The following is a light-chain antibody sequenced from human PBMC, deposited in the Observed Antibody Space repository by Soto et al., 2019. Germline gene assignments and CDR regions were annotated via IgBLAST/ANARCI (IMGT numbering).Light chain of an antibody. CDR2: EVS. CDR3: CSYTTNNTYV. V-gene: IGLV2-14*01. CDR1: SSDIGAYNY. Sequence: QSVLTQPASVSGSPGQSITISCTGTSSDIGAYNYVSWYQQHSGKAPKLMIYEVSNRPSGTSNRFSGSKSGDTASLTISGLHREDEADYYCCSYTTNNTYVFGTGTKVTVL. J-gene: IGLJ1*01.